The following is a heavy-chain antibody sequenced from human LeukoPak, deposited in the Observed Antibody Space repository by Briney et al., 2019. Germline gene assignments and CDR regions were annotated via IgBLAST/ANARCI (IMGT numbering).Heavy chain of an antibody. D-gene: IGHD6-13*01. CDR3: ARLLMRRNSSSWYGSPFYYYYYMDV. V-gene: IGHV4-61*02. Sequence: SETLSLTCTVSGDSISSGDYYWSWIRQPAGKGLEWIGRISSSGSTNYNPSLKSRVTISVDTSKNQFSLKLSSVTAADTAVYYCARLLMRRNSSSWYGSPFYYYYYMDVWGKGTTVTISS. CDR1: GDSISSGDYY. J-gene: IGHJ6*03. CDR2: ISSSGST.